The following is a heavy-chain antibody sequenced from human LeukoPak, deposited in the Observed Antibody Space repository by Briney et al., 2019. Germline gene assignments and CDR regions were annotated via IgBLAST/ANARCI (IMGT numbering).Heavy chain of an antibody. CDR1: GVSISSSH. V-gene: IGHV4-4*07. Sequence: SETLSLTCTVSGVSISSSHWSWVRQPAGKGLEWVAIIYNSGGTTHNPALMSRVTISPDTSKNKFSLILTSMTAADTAVYYLCGDLTVPPSNWFEPGGQGTLVSVFS. CDR2: IYNSGGT. CDR3: CGDLTVPPSNWFEP. D-gene: IGHD2-21*02. J-gene: IGHJ5*02.